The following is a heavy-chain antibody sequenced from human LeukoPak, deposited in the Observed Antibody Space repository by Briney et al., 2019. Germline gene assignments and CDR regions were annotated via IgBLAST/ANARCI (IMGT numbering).Heavy chain of an antibody. CDR2: ISTYNGKT. Sequence: ASVKVSCKASGYTFTNYGIGWVRQAPGQGLEWMGWISTYNGKTYYAQKLQGRVTMTTDTSTSTASMELRSLRSDGPAVYYCARTEWEVPSLRDFDYWGQGTLVTVSS. CDR1: GYTFTNYG. D-gene: IGHD1-26*01. CDR3: ARTEWEVPSLRDFDY. V-gene: IGHV1-18*01. J-gene: IGHJ4*02.